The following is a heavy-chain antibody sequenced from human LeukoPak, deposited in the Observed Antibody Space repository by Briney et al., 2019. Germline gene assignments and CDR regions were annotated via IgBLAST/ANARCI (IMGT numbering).Heavy chain of an antibody. Sequence: GGSLRLSCAASGFTFSTYGMQWVRQAPGKGLEYVSAISSNGGSTYYADSVKGRVTISRDNSKNTLYLQMSSLRAEDTAVYYCVKGYCSSISCYGDYWGQGTLVTFSS. D-gene: IGHD2-2*01. V-gene: IGHV3-64D*09. J-gene: IGHJ4*02. CDR2: ISSNGGST. CDR1: GFTFSTYG. CDR3: VKGYCSSISCYGDY.